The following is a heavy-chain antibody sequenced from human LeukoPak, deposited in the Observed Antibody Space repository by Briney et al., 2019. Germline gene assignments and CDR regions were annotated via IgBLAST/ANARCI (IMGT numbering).Heavy chain of an antibody. V-gene: IGHV3-74*01. Sequence: GGSLRLSCAASGFTFSTYWMHWVRQAPGKGLVWVSRINGDGSSSTYADSVKGRSTISRDNAKNTLYLQMNSLRTEDTAVYHCTRNPGMDVWGQGTTVTVSS. J-gene: IGHJ6*02. CDR2: INGDGSSS. CDR3: TRNPGMDV. CDR1: GFTFSTYW.